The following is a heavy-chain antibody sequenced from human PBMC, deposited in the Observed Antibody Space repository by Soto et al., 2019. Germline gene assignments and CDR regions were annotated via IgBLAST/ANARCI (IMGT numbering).Heavy chain of an antibody. D-gene: IGHD2-2*01. CDR3: ARGGGSTKVDY. Sequence: VQLQESGPGLVKPSQTLSLTCTVSGGSITSSGYYWSWIRQHPGEGLEWIGFTSNSGSTSYNPSLKSRVTISVDTSSNQFSLNLKSVTAADTAVYYCARGGGSTKVDYWGQGTLVTVSS. CDR1: GGSITSSGYY. V-gene: IGHV4-31*03. CDR2: TSNSGST. J-gene: IGHJ4*02.